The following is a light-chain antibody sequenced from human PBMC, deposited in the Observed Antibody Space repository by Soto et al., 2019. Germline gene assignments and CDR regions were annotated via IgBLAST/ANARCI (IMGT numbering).Light chain of an antibody. CDR2: GAS. Sequence: EIVLTQSPGTLSLSPGERATLSCRASQSVSSSYLAWYQQKPGQAPRLLIYGASSRATGIPDRFNGSGSGTDFTLTISILEPEDFAVYYCQQYGSSLFTFGPGTKVDIK. CDR1: QSVSSSY. V-gene: IGKV3-20*01. J-gene: IGKJ3*01. CDR3: QQYGSSLFT.